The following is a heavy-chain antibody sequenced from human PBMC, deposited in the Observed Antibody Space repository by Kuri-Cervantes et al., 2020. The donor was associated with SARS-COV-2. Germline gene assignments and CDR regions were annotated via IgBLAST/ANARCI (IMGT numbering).Heavy chain of an antibody. Sequence: GGSLRLSCAASGFTFSSYWMSWVRQAPGKGLEWVANIKQDGSEKYYVDSVKGRFTISRDNSKNTLYLQMNSLRAEDTAVYYCARDITMVRGAYFDYWGQGTLVTVSS. CDR3: ARDITMVRGAYFDY. CDR1: GFTFSSYW. J-gene: IGHJ4*02. D-gene: IGHD3-10*01. CDR2: IKQDGSEK. V-gene: IGHV3-7*01.